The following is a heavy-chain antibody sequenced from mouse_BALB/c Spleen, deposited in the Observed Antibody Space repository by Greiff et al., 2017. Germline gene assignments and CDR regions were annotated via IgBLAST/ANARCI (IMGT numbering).Heavy chain of an antibody. J-gene: IGHJ4*01. CDR1: GFSLTSYG. CDR2: IWAGGST. D-gene: IGHD2-14*01. V-gene: IGHV2-9*02. Sequence: QVQLKESGPGLVAPSQSLSITCTVSGFSLTSYGVHWVRQPPGKGLEWLGVIWAGGSTNYNSALMSRLSISKDNSKSQVFLKMNSLQTDDTAMYYCARALLYYRYEGYAMDYWGQGTSVTVSS. CDR3: ARALLYYRYEGYAMDY.